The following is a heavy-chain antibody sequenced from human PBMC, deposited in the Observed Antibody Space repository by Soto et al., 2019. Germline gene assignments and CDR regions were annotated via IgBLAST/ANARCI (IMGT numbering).Heavy chain of an antibody. V-gene: IGHV5-51*01. CDR3: ARSLGHGWLAP. D-gene: IGHD7-27*01. J-gene: IGHJ5*02. CDR2: IWPRDSDT. Sequence: VESLKISCKGSGYSFSDNCMGWVRRTPWKGLQWMGIIWPRDSDTRYSPSFQVQVTISADMSISTAYLQWSSLQASDTGMYYCARSLGHGWLAPWGPGTLMTV. CDR1: GYSFSDNC.